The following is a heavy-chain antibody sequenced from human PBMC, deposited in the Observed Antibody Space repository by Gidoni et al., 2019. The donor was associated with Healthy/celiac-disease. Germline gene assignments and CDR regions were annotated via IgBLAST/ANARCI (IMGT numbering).Heavy chain of an antibody. V-gene: IGHV3-15*01. D-gene: IGHD5-12*01. Sequence: VQLVASGGGVEKPGGSLRLSCQAPGFPFSTARLTWVRQAAGKRLEWVGRIKSKTDGGKTDYAAPVKGRLTISRNDSKNTLYLQMNSLKTEDTAVYYGTTGRLTWDYSGDDEYYFDYWGQGTLVTVSS. CDR1: GFPFSTAR. J-gene: IGHJ4*02. CDR3: TTGRLTWDYSGDDEYYFDY. CDR2: IKSKTDGGKT.